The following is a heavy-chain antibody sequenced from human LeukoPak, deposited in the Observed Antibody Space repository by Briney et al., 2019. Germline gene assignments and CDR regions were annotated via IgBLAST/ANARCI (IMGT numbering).Heavy chain of an antibody. V-gene: IGHV3-33*08. Sequence: GRSLRLSCAVSGFTFSNYALHWARQPPGKGLEWVAVTWYDGSTKYYADSVKGRFTISRDNSKNTLSLEMNSLRAEDTAVYYCARWGNYKVMDVWGQGTTVTVSS. J-gene: IGHJ6*02. CDR2: TWYDGSTK. CDR3: ARWGNYKVMDV. CDR1: GFTFSNYA. D-gene: IGHD1-7*01.